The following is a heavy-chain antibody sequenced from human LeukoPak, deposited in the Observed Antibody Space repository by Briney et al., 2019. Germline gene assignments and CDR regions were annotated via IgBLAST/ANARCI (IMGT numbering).Heavy chain of an antibody. J-gene: IGHJ4*02. CDR2: IFYSGST. CDR1: GGSINSYY. D-gene: IGHD5-12*01. CDR3: ARGGSSGYDPFDY. Sequence: SETLSLTCTVSGGSINSYYWSWIRQPPGKGLEWIGYIFYSGSTNYNPSLKSRVTILVDTSKNQFSLKLSSVTAADTAVYYCARGGSSGYDPFDYWGQGTLVTVSS. V-gene: IGHV4-59*01.